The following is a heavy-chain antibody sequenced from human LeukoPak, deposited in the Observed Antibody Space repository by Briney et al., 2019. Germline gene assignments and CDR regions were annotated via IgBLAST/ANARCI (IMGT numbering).Heavy chain of an antibody. CDR2: IKQDGSEE. D-gene: IGHD6-6*01. CDR1: GFTFSNYW. V-gene: IGHV3-7*05. CDR3: ARDPYSSTWSYGMDV. J-gene: IGHJ6*02. Sequence: GGSLRLSCAASGFTFSNYWMSWVRQAPGKGLEWVANIKQDGSEEVYVDSVKGRFTISRDNAKNSLFLQMNTLRAEDTAVCYCARDPYSSTWSYGMDVWGQGTTVTVSS.